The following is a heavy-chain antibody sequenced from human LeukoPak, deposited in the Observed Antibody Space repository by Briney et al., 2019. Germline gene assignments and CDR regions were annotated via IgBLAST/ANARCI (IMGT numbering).Heavy chain of an antibody. V-gene: IGHV3-23*01. D-gene: IGHD3-9*01. CDR2: ISGSGGST. CDR1: GFTFSSYA. J-gene: IGHJ4*02. Sequence: TGGSLRLSCAASGFTFSSYAMSWVRQAPGKGLEWVSAISGSGGSTYYADSVKGRFTISRDNSKNTVYLQMNSLRAEDTAVYYCASYDILTCYSRHPLRRWGQGTLVTVSS. CDR3: ASYDILTCYSRHPLRR.